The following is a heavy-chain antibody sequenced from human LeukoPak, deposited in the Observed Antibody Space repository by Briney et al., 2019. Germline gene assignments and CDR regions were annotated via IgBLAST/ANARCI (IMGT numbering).Heavy chain of an antibody. D-gene: IGHD3-22*01. V-gene: IGHV4-61*10. CDR1: GGSISSGSYY. CDR3: ARVQSMGYYYDSSGYYWDY. J-gene: IGHJ4*02. CDR2: IYYSGST. Sequence: PSETLSLTCTVSGGSISSGSYYWSWIRQPAGKGLEWIGYIYYSGSTNYNPSLKSRVTISVDTSKNQFSLKLSSVTAADTAVYYCARVQSMGYYYDSSGYYWDYWGQGTLVTVSS.